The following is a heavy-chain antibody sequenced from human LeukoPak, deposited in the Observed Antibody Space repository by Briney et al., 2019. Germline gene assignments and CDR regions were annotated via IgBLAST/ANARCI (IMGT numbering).Heavy chain of an antibody. D-gene: IGHD3-10*01. Sequence: SVKVSCKASGGTFSSYAISWVRQAPGQGLEWMGGIIPIFGTANYAQKFHGRVTITADESTSTAYMELSSLRSEDTAVYYCARAQYYYGSENWFDPWGQGTLVTVSS. V-gene: IGHV1-69*13. J-gene: IGHJ5*02. CDR2: IIPIFGTA. CDR3: ARAQYYYGSENWFDP. CDR1: GGTFSSYA.